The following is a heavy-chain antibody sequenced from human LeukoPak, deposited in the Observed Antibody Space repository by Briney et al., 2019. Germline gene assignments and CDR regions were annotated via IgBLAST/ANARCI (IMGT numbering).Heavy chain of an antibody. CDR1: GYSISSGYC. J-gene: IGHJ2*01. CDR2: IYHSGST. V-gene: IGHV4-38-2*02. D-gene: IGHD3-16*01. Sequence: PSETLSLTCTVSGYSISSGYCWGWIRQPPGKGLEWIGSIYHSGSTYYNPSLKSRVTISVDTSKNQFSLKLSSVTAADTAVYYCARGSLRGGWYFDLWGRGTLVTVSS. CDR3: ARGSLRGGWYFDL.